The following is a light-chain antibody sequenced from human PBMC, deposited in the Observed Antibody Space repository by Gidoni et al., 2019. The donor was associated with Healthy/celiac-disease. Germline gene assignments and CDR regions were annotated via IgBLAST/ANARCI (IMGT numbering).Light chain of an antibody. CDR2: DAS. Sequence: DIKMTQSPSSLSASVGDRVTITCQASQDISNYLNWYQQKPGKAPKLLIYDASNLETGVPSRFSGSGSGTDFTFTISSLQPEDIAIYYCQQYDNPPFTFGPGTKVDIK. V-gene: IGKV1-33*01. CDR3: QQYDNPPFT. J-gene: IGKJ3*01. CDR1: QDISNY.